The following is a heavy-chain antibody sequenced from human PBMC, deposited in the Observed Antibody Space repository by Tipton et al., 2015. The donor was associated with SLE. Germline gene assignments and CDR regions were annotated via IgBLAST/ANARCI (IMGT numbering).Heavy chain of an antibody. D-gene: IGHD6-25*01. Sequence: TLSLTCTVSGGSISSYYWSWIRQPPGKGLEWIGYIYYSGSTNYNPSLKSRVTISVDTSKNQFSLKLSSVPAADTAVYYCARRGGDAFDIWGQGTMVTVSS. J-gene: IGHJ3*02. CDR3: ARRGGDAFDI. CDR1: GGSISSYY. CDR2: IYYSGST. V-gene: IGHV4-59*01.